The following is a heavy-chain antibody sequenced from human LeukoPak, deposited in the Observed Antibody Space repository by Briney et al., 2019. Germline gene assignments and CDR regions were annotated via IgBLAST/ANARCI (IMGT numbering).Heavy chain of an antibody. V-gene: IGHV1-2*02. CDR2: INPNSGGT. D-gene: IGHD6-19*01. CDR3: ARVAVAGTVFDY. CDR1: GYTFTGYY. J-gene: IGHJ4*02. Sequence: ASVKVSCKASGYTFTGYYMHWVRQAPGQGLEWMGWINPNSGGTNYAQKFQGRVTMTRDTSISTAYMELSRLRSDDTAVYYCARVAVAGTVFDYWGQGTLVTVSS.